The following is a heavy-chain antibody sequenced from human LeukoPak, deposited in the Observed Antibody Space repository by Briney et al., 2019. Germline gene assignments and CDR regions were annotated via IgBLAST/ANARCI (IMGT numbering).Heavy chain of an antibody. CDR1: GFTFSGSA. Sequence: GGSLKLSCAASGFTFSGSAMHWVRQASGKGLEWVGRIRSKANSYATAYAASVKGRFTISRDDSKNTAYLQMNSLKTEDTAVYYCTRLWRVHSSSWYDAFDIWGQGTMVTVSS. J-gene: IGHJ3*02. V-gene: IGHV3-73*01. CDR2: IRSKANSYAT. D-gene: IGHD6-13*01. CDR3: TRLWRVHSSSWYDAFDI.